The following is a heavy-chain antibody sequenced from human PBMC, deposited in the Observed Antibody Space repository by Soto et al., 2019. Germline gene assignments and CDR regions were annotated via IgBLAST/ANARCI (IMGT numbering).Heavy chain of an antibody. CDR3: SIFSYYTNRYDLFDS. D-gene: IGHD2-8*01. CDR1: GGSFSGHS. V-gene: IGHV4-34*01. Sequence: PSENPALTCAVYGGSFSGHSWTWIRQSPGKGLEWIGDINHSGRVNYSPSLKSRVTISLDTSKNQFSLTLSAVTAADTAMYYCSIFSYYTNRYDLFDSSGQGSLVT. J-gene: IGHJ5*01. CDR2: INHSGRV.